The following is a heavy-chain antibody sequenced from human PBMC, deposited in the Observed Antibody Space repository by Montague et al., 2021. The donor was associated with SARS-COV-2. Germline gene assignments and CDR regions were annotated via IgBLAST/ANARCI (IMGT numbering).Heavy chain of an antibody. CDR3: ARPRGCSGGRCSNFDY. V-gene: IGHV3-7*01. J-gene: IGHJ4*02. D-gene: IGHD2-15*01. CDR1: GFTFVGYW. CDR2: IKNDGSEK. Sequence: SLRLSCAASGFTFVGYWMSWVRQPPGKGLEWAAHIKNDGSEKYYVDSVKGRFTISRDNAKNSLYLQMNSLRAEDTAVYYCARPRGCSGGRCSNFDYWGQGTLVPVSS.